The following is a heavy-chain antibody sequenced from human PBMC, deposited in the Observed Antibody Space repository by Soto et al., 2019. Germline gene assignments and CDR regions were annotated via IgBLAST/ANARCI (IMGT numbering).Heavy chain of an antibody. J-gene: IGHJ4*02. V-gene: IGHV3-33*01. CDR1: GFTFSSYG. D-gene: IGHD6-13*01. CDR3: ARDLQPLVFLPYFDY. CDR2: IWYDGSNK. Sequence: GGSLRLSCAASGFTFSSYGMHWVRQAPGKGLEWVAVIWYDGSNKYYADSVKGRFTISRDTSKNTLYLQMNSLRVEDTAVYYCARDLQPLVFLPYFDYSGQGTLVTVSS.